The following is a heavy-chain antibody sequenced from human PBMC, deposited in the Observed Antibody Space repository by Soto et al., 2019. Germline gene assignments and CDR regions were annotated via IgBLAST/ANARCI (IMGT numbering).Heavy chain of an antibody. CDR3: GKGTWAAFDM. CDR1: GFTFSSNA. D-gene: IGHD7-27*01. CDR2: ITSGSGGGT. J-gene: IGHJ3*02. V-gene: IGHV3-23*01. Sequence: EVQLLESGGGLVQPGGSLRLSCVASGFTFSSNAMSWVRQAPGTGLEWVSHITSGSGGGTYYADSVKGRFTISRDNAKTRLYMQMKSLRVEDTAVYYCGKGTWAAFDMWGHGTVVTVSS.